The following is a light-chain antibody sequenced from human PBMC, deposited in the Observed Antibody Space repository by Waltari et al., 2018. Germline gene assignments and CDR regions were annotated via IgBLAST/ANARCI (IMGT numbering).Light chain of an antibody. CDR2: GAS. J-gene: IGKJ4*01. V-gene: IGKV3-15*01. Sequence: EVVLTQSPDTLSVSPGARATLSCRTSRSVNRNLAWYQHKPGQAPRLLMYGASTRPTGIPARFSGSESGTEFTLTITSLQSEDFAVYYCQQYNNWPLTFGGGTKVEI. CDR1: RSVNRN. CDR3: QQYNNWPLT.